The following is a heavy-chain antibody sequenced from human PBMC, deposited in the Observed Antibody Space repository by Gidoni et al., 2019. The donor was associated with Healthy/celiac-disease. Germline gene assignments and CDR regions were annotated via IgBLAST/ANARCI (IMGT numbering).Heavy chain of an antibody. CDR3: ARRYCSSTNCLWYFDY. CDR2: ISSSGGST. CDR1: GFTFSTYA. D-gene: IGHD2-2*01. Sequence: EVQLLESGGGLVQPGGSLRLSGAASGFTFSTYAMSWVRQAPGKGLEWVSAISSSGGSTYYADSVKGRFTISRDNSKNTLYLQMNSLRAEDTAVYYCARRYCSSTNCLWYFDYWGQGTLVTVSS. V-gene: IGHV3-23*01. J-gene: IGHJ4*02.